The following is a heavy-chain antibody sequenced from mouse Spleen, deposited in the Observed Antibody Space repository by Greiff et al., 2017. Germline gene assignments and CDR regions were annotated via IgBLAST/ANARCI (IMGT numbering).Heavy chain of an antibody. V-gene: IGHV1-5*01. CDR1: GYSFTSYW. CDR2: IYPGNSDT. D-gene: IGHD2-2*01. CDR3: TYGYEGYYAMDY. Sequence: VQLKQSGTVLARPGASVKMSCKASGYSFTSYWMHWVKQRPGQGLEWIGAIYPGNSDTSYNQKFKGKAKLTAVTSASTAYMELSSLTNEDSAVYYCTYGYEGYYAMDYWGQGTSVTVSS. J-gene: IGHJ4*01.